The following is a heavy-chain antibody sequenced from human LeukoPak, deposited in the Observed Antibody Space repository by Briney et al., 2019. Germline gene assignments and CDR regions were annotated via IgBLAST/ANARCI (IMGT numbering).Heavy chain of an antibody. Sequence: PGGSLRLSCAASGFTFSSYAMSWVRQAPGKGLEWVSPISGSGSSTYYADSVKGRFTISRDNSKNTLYLQMNSLRAEDTAVYYCAKHGANYYHYYMDVWGKGTTVTVSS. J-gene: IGHJ6*03. D-gene: IGHD4/OR15-4a*01. CDR3: AKHGANYYHYYMDV. V-gene: IGHV3-23*01. CDR2: ISGSGSST. CDR1: GFTFSSYA.